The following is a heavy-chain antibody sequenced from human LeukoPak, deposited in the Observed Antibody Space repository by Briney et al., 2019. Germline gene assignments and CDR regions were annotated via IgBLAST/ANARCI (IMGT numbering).Heavy chain of an antibody. Sequence: GGSLRLSHPPAALTVAISSTGSVRQAPGKGLEWVSGISGRGGSTYYADSVKGRYTISRDKFKNTLALETTSLRGERNAVYYCAPDDDVFLDFFDIWGQGTMVTVSS. CDR3: APDDDVFLDFFDI. V-gene: IGHV3-23*01. D-gene: IGHD2/OR15-2a*01. CDR1: ALTVAISS. J-gene: IGHJ3*02. CDR2: ISGRGGST.